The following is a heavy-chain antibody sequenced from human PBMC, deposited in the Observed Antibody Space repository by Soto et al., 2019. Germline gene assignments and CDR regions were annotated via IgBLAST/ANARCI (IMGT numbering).Heavy chain of an antibody. J-gene: IGHJ4*02. CDR2: IYYTGSS. V-gene: IGHV4-39*01. D-gene: IGHD1-1*01. CDR3: ARWSHWKTIKYYFDQ. Sequence: SETLSLTCNVWGGSIRTTSSYWGWIRQPPGKGLEWIGNIYYTGSSYSNPSLMSRVTMSVDTSKNEFYLRLSSVTAADTAIYYCARWSHWKTIKYYFDQWGQGTLVTVSS. CDR1: GGSIRTTSSY.